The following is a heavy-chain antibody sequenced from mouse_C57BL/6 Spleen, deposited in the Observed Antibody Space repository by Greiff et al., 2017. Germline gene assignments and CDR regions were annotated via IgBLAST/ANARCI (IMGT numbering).Heavy chain of an antibody. CDR3: ARKTLYYYGSSYRAMDY. J-gene: IGHJ4*01. CDR1: GFTFSSYA. Sequence: EVNVVESGGGLVKPGGSLKLSCAASGFTFSSYAMSWVRQTPEKRLEWVATISDGGSYTYYPDNVKGRFTISRDNAKNNLYLQMSHLKSEDTAMYYCARKTLYYYGSSYRAMDYWGQGTSVTVSS. D-gene: IGHD1-1*01. V-gene: IGHV5-4*03. CDR2: ISDGGSYT.